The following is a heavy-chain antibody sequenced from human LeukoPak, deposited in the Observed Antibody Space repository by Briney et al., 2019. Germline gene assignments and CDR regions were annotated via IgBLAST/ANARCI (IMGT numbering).Heavy chain of an antibody. CDR1: GFTFSSYA. CDR3: EKDRVLLWFGNSPDY. CDR2: MSGSGGST. V-gene: IGHV3-23*01. D-gene: IGHD3-10*01. Sequence: GGSLKLSCAASGFTFSSYAMSWVRQAPGKGLECGSGMSGSGGSTYYADPVKGRFTISRDNSKNTISLQLNSLRAEATDVYYYEKDRVLLWFGNSPDYWGQGTLVTVSS. J-gene: IGHJ4*02.